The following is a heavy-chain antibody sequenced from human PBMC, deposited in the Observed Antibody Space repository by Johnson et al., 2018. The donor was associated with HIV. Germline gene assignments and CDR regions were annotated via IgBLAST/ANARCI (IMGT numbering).Heavy chain of an antibody. V-gene: IGHV3-20*04. CDR1: GFTFDDYG. D-gene: IGHD1-20*01. CDR2: ISWNGGSK. J-gene: IGHJ3*02. CDR3: ATGWGNWNDEGPDAFDI. Sequence: EMQLVESGGGVVRPGGSLRLSCAASGFTFDDYGMSWVRQTPGKGLEWVSGISWNGGSKGYADSVKGRFIISRDNAKNSLNLQMNSLRTDDTALDYCATGWGNWNDEGPDAFDIWGQGTMVTVSS.